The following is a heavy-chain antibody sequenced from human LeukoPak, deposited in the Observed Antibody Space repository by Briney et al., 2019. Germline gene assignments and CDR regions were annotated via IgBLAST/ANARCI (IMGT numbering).Heavy chain of an antibody. D-gene: IGHD6-13*01. V-gene: IGHV4-38-2*02. Sequence: PSKTLSLTCTVSGYSISSGYYWGWIRQPPGKGLEWIANIYHSGSTYYNPSLKSRVTISVDTSKNQFSLKLSSVTAADTAVYYCARLGRTAGIYYFDYWGQGTLVTVSS. CDR3: ARLGRTAGIYYFDY. J-gene: IGHJ4*02. CDR1: GYSISSGYY. CDR2: IYHSGST.